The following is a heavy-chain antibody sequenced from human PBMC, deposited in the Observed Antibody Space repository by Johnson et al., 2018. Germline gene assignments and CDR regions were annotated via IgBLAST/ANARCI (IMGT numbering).Heavy chain of an antibody. Sequence: QVQLVQSGAEVKKPGSSVKVSCKASGGTFSSYAISWVRQAPGQGLEWMGGIIPIFGTANYAQKFQGRVTITGDESTSTAYMELSSLRSEDTAGYYCARDGLKYCSGGNCYSPFGYWGQGTLVTVSS. J-gene: IGHJ4*02. D-gene: IGHD2-15*01. CDR1: GGTFSSYA. CDR3: ARDGLKYCSGGNCYSPFGY. V-gene: IGHV1-69*12. CDR2: IIPIFGTA.